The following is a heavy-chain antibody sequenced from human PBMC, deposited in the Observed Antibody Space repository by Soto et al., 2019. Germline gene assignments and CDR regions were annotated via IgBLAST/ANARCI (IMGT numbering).Heavy chain of an antibody. V-gene: IGHV3-21*01. J-gene: IGHJ6*02. CDR1: GFIFSTYT. CDR2: ISSSSRDI. CDR3: ARGSWGGDGIDV. Sequence: PGGSLRLSCAASGFIFSTYTINWVRQAPGKGVELVASISSSSRDIFYADSVKARFTISRDNANSSVDLQMNGLRVGDTAMYYCARGSWGGDGIDVWGQGTTVTVSS. D-gene: IGHD3-16*01.